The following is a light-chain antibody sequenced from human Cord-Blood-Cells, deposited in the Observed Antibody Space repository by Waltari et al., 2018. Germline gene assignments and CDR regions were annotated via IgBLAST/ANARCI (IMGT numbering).Light chain of an antibody. V-gene: IGLV2-23*01. CDR1: SSDVGRYNI. CDR3: CSYAGSSTWV. J-gene: IGLJ3*02. CDR2: EGS. Sequence: QTALTQPASVSGSPGQSITIPCTATSSDVGRYNIVSWYQQHPGKAPNLMIYEGSKRPAGVSNRFSGSNSVNTASLTIAGLQADDEADYYCCSYAGSSTWVFGGVTNLTVL.